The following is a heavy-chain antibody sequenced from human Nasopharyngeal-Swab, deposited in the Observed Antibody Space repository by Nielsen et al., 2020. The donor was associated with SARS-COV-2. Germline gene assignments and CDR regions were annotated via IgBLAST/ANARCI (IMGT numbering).Heavy chain of an antibody. CDR3: ARGVMGGRFDP. CDR2: MNPRSGDA. CDR1: GYSFTEYD. Sequence: ASVKVSCKASGYSFTEYDLNWVRQATGQGLEWMGWMNPRSGDADYAQKFQGRVIMTRDTSTSTAYMVLSSLRSEDTAVYYCARGVMGGRFDPWGQGTLVTVSS. V-gene: IGHV1-8*01. D-gene: IGHD2-8*01. J-gene: IGHJ5*02.